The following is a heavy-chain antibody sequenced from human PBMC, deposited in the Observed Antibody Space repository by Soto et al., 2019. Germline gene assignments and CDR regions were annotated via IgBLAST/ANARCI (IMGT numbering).Heavy chain of an antibody. J-gene: IGHJ4*02. CDR2: ISYDGSNK. Sequence: GGPLRLSCAASGFTVSSYGMHWVRQAPGKGLEWVAVISYDGSNKYYADSVKGRFTISRDNSKNTLYLQMNSLRAEDTAVYYCAKDARSSSFPTFDYWGQGTLVTVSS. CDR1: GFTVSSYG. D-gene: IGHD6-6*01. V-gene: IGHV3-30*18. CDR3: AKDARSSSFPTFDY.